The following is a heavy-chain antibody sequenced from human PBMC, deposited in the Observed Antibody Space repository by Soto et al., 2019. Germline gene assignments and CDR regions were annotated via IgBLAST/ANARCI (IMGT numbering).Heavy chain of an antibody. CDR3: AKVGLRFLKWYHDGFDI. Sequence: GGSLRLSCAASGFTFSSYAINWVRQAPGKGLEWVSVISGSGGSTYYTDSVKGRFTISRDNSKNTLYRQMNSLRAEDTAVHYCAKVGLRFLKWYHDGFDIWGQGTMVTVSS. V-gene: IGHV3-23*01. CDR2: ISGSGGST. J-gene: IGHJ3*02. CDR1: GFTFSSYA. D-gene: IGHD3-3*01.